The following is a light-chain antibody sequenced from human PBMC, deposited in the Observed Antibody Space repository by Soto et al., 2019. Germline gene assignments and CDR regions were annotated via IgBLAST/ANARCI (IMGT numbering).Light chain of an antibody. CDR3: QQYNNWPRT. V-gene: IGKV3-15*01. CDR1: QSVSSN. CDR2: GAS. J-gene: IGKJ1*01. Sequence: EIVMTQSPATLSVSPGERATLSCRASQSVSSNLGWYQQKPGQAPRLLIYGASTRATGIPARFSGSGSGTEFTLTFSSLQSEDFAVYYCQQYNNWPRTFGQGTKVEIK.